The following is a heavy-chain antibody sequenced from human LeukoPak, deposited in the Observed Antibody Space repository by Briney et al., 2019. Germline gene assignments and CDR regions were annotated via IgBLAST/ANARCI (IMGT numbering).Heavy chain of an antibody. D-gene: IGHD3-10*01. Sequence: PGGSLRLSCAASGFTFEDYGLNWGRQRPREGLEWVSGNSWNGGTTGYADSAKGRFTISRDNAKNSLFLQMRSLRAEDTALYFCGRDPTALPLFTHEDFGDFMDVWGKGTTVIVSS. CDR1: GFTFEDYG. J-gene: IGHJ6*03. CDR3: GRDPTALPLFTHEDFGDFMDV. CDR2: NSWNGGTT. V-gene: IGHV3-20*04.